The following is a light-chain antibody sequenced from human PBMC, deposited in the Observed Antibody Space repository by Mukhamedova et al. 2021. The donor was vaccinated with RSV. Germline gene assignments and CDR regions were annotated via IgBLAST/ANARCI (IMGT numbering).Light chain of an antibody. CDR2: RAS. J-gene: IGKJ1*01. Sequence: WYQRRVHGKAPNLLIYRASKLHNGVPSRFSGSGSGTEFTLTINSLQPDDFATYYCQQYETFSTFGRGTKVEIK. CDR3: QQYETFST. V-gene: IGKV1-5*03.